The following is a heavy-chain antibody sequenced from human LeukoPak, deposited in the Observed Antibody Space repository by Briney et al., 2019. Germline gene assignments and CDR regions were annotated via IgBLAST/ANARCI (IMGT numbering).Heavy chain of an antibody. D-gene: IGHD3-3*01. CDR2: ISWNSGSI. CDR3: ARDKRSAHAGGY. CDR1: GFTFDDYA. Sequence: GGSLRLSCAASGFTFDDYAMHWVRQAPGKGLEWVSGISWNSGSIGYADSVKGRFTISRDNAKNSLYLQMNSLRAEDTAVYYCARDKRSAHAGGYWGQGTLVTVSS. V-gene: IGHV3-9*01. J-gene: IGHJ4*02.